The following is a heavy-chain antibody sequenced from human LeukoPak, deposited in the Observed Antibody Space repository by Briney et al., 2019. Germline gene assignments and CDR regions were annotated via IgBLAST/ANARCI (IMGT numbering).Heavy chain of an antibody. V-gene: IGHV3-74*01. CDR2: INSDGSST. CDR1: GFTFSSYW. J-gene: IGHJ5*02. D-gene: IGHD6-13*01. CDR3: ARDSSPAGYSSSWYPGNWFDP. Sequence: GGSLRLSCAASGFTFSSYWMHWVRQAPGKGLVWVSRINSDGSSTSYADSVKGRFTISRDNAKNTLYLQMNSLRAEDTAVYYCARDSSPAGYSSSWYPGNWFDPWGQGTLVTVSS.